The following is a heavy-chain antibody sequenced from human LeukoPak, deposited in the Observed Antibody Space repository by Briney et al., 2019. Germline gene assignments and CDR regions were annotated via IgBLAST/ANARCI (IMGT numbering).Heavy chain of an antibody. J-gene: IGHJ3*02. CDR3: AREYSSSSGRAFDI. CDR1: GFTFSSYG. D-gene: IGHD6-6*01. V-gene: IGHV3-48*04. Sequence: GGSLRLSCAASGFTFSSYGMNWVRQAPGKGLEWVSYISSSGSTIYYADSVKGRFTISRDNAKNSLYLQMNSLRAEDTAVYYCAREYSSSSGRAFDIWGQGTMVTVSS. CDR2: ISSSGSTI.